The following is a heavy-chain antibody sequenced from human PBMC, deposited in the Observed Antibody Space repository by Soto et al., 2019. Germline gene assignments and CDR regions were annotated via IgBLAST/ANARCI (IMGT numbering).Heavy chain of an antibody. Sequence: ASLKVSCKASGYTFTSYAIHWVRQAPGQRLEWMGWINAGNGNTKYSQKFQGRVTITRDTSASTAYMELSSLRSEDTAVYYCARVFSGWSYYYYGMDVWGQGTTVTVSS. CDR2: INAGNGNT. D-gene: IGHD6-19*01. J-gene: IGHJ6*02. CDR3: ARVFSGWSYYYYGMDV. V-gene: IGHV1-3*01. CDR1: GYTFTSYA.